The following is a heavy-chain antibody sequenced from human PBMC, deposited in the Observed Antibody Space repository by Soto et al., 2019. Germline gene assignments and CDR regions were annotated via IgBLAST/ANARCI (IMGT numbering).Heavy chain of an antibody. J-gene: IGHJ3*02. CDR2: ISGSGGST. V-gene: IGHV3-23*01. Sequence: PGGSLRLSCAASGFTFSSYAMSWVRQAPGKGLEWVSAISGSGGSTYYADSVKGRFTISRDNSKSTLYLQMNSLRAEDTAVYYCAKPNGPLDAFDIWGQGTMVTVSS. CDR1: GFTFSSYA. CDR3: AKPNGPLDAFDI.